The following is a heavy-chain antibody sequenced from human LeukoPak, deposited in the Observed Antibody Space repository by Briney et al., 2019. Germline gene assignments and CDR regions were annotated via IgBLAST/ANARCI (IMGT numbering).Heavy chain of an antibody. Sequence: GSLRLSCAASGFTVSSNYMSWVRQAPGRGLEWVSVIYSGGSTYYADSVKGRFTISRDNSKNTLYLQMNSLRAEDTAVYYCARGGVFRWFDPWGQGTLVTVSS. CDR3: ARGGVFRWFDP. CDR1: GFTVSSNY. V-gene: IGHV3-53*01. J-gene: IGHJ5*02. CDR2: IYSGGST. D-gene: IGHD2-8*01.